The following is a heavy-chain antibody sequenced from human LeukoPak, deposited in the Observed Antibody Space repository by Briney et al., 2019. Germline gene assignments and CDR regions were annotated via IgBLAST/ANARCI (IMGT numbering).Heavy chain of an antibody. V-gene: IGHV3-23*01. CDR1: GFTFSSYA. CDR2: ISGSGGST. Sequence: GGSLRLSCAASGFTFSSYAMSWVRQAPGKGLEWVSAISGSGGSTYYADSVKGRFTISRDNSKNTLYLQMNSLRAEDTAVYYCAKWEGGTAALHYYYYYMDVWGKGTTVTVSS. CDR3: AKWEGGTAALHYYYYYMDV. D-gene: IGHD6-13*01. J-gene: IGHJ6*03.